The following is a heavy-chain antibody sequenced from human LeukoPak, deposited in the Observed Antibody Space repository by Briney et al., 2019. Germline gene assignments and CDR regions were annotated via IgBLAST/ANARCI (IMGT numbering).Heavy chain of an antibody. V-gene: IGHV3-72*01. Sequence: GGSLRLSCVASGFTFSDYYMDWVRQAPGKGLEWVGRARNKANSHTTEYAASVKGRFIISRDDSKSSLYLQMNSLKTEDTAVYFCARRGFSDSRGYYPDFDYWGRGTLVTVSS. J-gene: IGHJ4*02. D-gene: IGHD3-22*01. CDR2: ARNKANSHTT. CDR1: GFTFSDYY. CDR3: ARRGFSDSRGYYPDFDY.